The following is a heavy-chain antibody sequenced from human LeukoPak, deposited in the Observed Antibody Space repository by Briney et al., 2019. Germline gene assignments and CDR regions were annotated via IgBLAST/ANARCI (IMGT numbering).Heavy chain of an antibody. CDR1: GFTFSTYG. J-gene: IGHJ4*02. Sequence: GGSLRLSCAASGFTFSTYGMPWVRQAPGKGLEWVAVISYDGSNKFYADPVKGRFTISRDNSKNTVYLQMNSLRGDDSAVYFCAKEYKAMSFFDYWGQGTLVTVSS. D-gene: IGHD1-1*01. V-gene: IGHV3-30*18. CDR2: ISYDGSNK. CDR3: AKEYKAMSFFDY.